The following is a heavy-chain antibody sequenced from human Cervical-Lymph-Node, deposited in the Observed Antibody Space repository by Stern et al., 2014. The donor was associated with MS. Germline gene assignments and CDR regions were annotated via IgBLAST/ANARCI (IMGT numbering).Heavy chain of an antibody. CDR2: INPNDGDT. CDR1: GYSFTDHY. CDR3: ARWGLHKPLDY. J-gene: IGHJ4*02. D-gene: IGHD2-21*02. V-gene: IGHV1-46*01. Sequence: QVQLVQSGADVKRPGASVTLSCKASGYSFTDHYIQWVRQAPGQGLERMGMINPNDGDTGYAPRFQGRVTLTRDTSTNTAYIQLSSLRSDDTAVYFCARWGLHKPLDYWGQGTLVTVSS.